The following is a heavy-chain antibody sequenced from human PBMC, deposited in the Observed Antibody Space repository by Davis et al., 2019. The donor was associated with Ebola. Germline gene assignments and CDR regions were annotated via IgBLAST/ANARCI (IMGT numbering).Heavy chain of an antibody. Sequence: ASVKVSCKASGGTFSSYAISWVRQAPGQGLEWMGWISAYNGNTNYAQKLQGRVTMTTDTSTSTSYMELRSLRSDDTAVYYCARVNGYYYDSSGWNYWGQGTLVTVSS. J-gene: IGHJ4*02. D-gene: IGHD3-22*01. CDR3: ARVNGYYYDSSGWNY. CDR1: GGTFSSYA. V-gene: IGHV1-18*01. CDR2: ISAYNGNT.